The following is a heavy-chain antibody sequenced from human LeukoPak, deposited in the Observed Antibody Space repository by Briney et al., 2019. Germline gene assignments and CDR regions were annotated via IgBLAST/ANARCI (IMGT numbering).Heavy chain of an antibody. Sequence: SETLSLTCAVSGGSISSGGYSWSWIRQPPGKGLEWIGYIYYSGSTYYNPSLKSRVTISVDTSKNQFSLKLSSVTAADTAVYYCASLSGSDAFDIWGQGTMVTVSS. CDR3: ASLSGSDAFDI. J-gene: IGHJ3*02. CDR2: IYYSGST. D-gene: IGHD3-10*01. V-gene: IGHV4-30-4*07. CDR1: GGSISSGGYS.